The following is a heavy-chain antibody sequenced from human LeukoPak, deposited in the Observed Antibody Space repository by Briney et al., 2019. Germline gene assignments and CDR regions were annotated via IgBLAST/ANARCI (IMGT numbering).Heavy chain of an antibody. CDR2: IYPGDSDT. Sequence: GESLKISCQGSGYSFTSYWIGWVRQMPGKGLEWMGIIYPGDSDTRYSPSFQGQVTISADKSISTAYLQWSSLKASDTAMCYCARGSGSSMANPFFDYWGQGTLVTVSS. J-gene: IGHJ4*02. D-gene: IGHD6-6*01. V-gene: IGHV5-51*01. CDR1: GYSFTSYW. CDR3: ARGSGSSMANPFFDY.